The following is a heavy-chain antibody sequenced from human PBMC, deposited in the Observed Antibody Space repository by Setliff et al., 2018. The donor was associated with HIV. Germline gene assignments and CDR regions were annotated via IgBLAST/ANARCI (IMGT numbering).Heavy chain of an antibody. J-gene: IGHJ4*02. Sequence: PGESLKISCAASGFTFSIYAMSWVRQAPGKGLEWVSAISGSGGTTYFADSVKGRFTISRDNSKNTLYLQMSSLRAEDTAVYYCAGDPRNLDFWGQGTLVTVSS. V-gene: IGHV3-23*01. CDR2: ISGSGGTT. CDR3: AGDPRNLDF. CDR1: GFTFSIYA.